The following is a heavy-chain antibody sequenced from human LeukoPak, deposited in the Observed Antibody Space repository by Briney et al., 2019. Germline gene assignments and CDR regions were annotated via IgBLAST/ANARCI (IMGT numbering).Heavy chain of an antibody. Sequence: SETLSLTCTVSGGSISSYYWSWIRQPPGQGLEWIGYMYYSGSTKYNPSLKSRVTISVDTSKNQFSLKVTSLTAADTAAYYCARGLGEVTAFDYWGQGTLVSVSS. CDR1: GGSISSYY. J-gene: IGHJ4*02. D-gene: IGHD2-21*02. V-gene: IGHV4-59*01. CDR2: MYYSGST. CDR3: ARGLGEVTAFDY.